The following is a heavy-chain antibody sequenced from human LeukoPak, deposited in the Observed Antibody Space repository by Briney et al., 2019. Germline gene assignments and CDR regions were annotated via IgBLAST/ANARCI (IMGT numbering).Heavy chain of an antibody. Sequence: GGSLRLSCAASGFIFDDYAMHWVRQAPGKGLEWVSLISWDGADTDYADSVKGRFTISRDNSKNSLYLQMNSLRPEDTALYYCAKTAAGWFYDWGQGTLVTVSS. CDR3: AKTAAGWFYD. CDR1: GFIFDDYA. V-gene: IGHV3-43D*03. CDR2: ISWDGADT. J-gene: IGHJ5*02. D-gene: IGHD2-15*01.